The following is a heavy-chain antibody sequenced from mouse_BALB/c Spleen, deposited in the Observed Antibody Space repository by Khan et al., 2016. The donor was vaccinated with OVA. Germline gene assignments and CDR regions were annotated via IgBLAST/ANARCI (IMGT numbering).Heavy chain of an antibody. Sequence: EVQLQESGGGLVQPGGSRKLSCAASGFTFSSFGMHWVRQAPEKGLEWVAYISSGSSTIFYAATVKGRFTISRDNPKNTLFLQMTSLRSEDTAMYYCARSTSVVARAMDYWGQGTSVTVSS. CDR2: ISSGSSTI. CDR1: GFTFSSFG. J-gene: IGHJ4*01. V-gene: IGHV5-17*02. CDR3: ARSTSVVARAMDY. D-gene: IGHD1-1*01.